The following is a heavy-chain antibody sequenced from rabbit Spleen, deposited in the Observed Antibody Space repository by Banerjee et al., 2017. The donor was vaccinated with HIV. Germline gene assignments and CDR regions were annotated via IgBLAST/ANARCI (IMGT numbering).Heavy chain of an antibody. CDR3: ARDLTGVIGWNFGW. CDR1: GFDFSTNA. V-gene: IGHV1S47*01. J-gene: IGHJ6*01. D-gene: IGHD4-1*01. CDR2: IDNGDDSS. Sequence: QEQLVESGGGLVQPEGSLTLTCKASGFDFSTNAMCWVRQAPGKGPEWIACIDNGDDSSYYASWVNGRFTISKTSSTTVTLQMTSLTAADTATYFCARDLTGVIGWNFGWWGPGTLVTVS.